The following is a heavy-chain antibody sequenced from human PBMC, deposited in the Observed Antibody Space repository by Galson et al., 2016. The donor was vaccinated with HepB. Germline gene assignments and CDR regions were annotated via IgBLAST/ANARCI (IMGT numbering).Heavy chain of an antibody. CDR1: GYTFTSSG. CDR3: ARDSDYNVDY. D-gene: IGHD4-17*01. V-gene: IGHV1-18*01. CDR2: IYAGSGHT. J-gene: IGHJ4*02. Sequence: SVKVSCKASGYTFTSSGVPWMRQAPGQGLEWVGWIYAGSGHTNYAQNLQGRVTVTMDTSATTAYMELRRLTSDDTAVYYCARDSDYNVDYWGQGTLVTVSS.